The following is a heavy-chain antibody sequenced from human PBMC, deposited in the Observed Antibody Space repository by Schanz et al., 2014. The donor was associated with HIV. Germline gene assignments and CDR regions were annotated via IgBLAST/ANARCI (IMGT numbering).Heavy chain of an antibody. CDR3: AKDLGAGGGSCFDS. CDR1: GFPFGSYA. Sequence: EVHLLESGGGLVQPGGSLRLSCAASGFPFGSYAMSWVRQAPGKALEWVSAISGSGDNTYYADSVKGRFTMSRDNSKNTLNLQMHSLRVEDTAVYYCAKDLGAGGGSCFDSWGQGTLVTVST. D-gene: IGHD2-15*01. J-gene: IGHJ4*02. CDR2: ISGSGDNT. V-gene: IGHV3-23*01.